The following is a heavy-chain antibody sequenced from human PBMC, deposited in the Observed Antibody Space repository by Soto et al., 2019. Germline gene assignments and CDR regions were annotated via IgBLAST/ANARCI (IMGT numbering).Heavy chain of an antibody. D-gene: IGHD5-18*01. V-gene: IGHV3-7*03. J-gene: IGHJ6*02. CDR3: AREKNTAMVYYYYGMDV. Sequence: PGGSLRLSCAASGFTFSSYWMSWVRQAPGKGLEWVANIKQDGSEKYYVDSVKGRFTISRDNAKNSLYLQMNSLRAEDTAVYYCAREKNTAMVYYYYGMDVWGQGTTVTVSS. CDR1: GFTFSSYW. CDR2: IKQDGSEK.